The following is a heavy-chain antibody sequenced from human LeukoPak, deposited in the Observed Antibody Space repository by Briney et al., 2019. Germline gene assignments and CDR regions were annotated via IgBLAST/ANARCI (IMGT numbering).Heavy chain of an antibody. J-gene: IGHJ4*02. Sequence: ETLSLTCTVSGGSISSYYWSWVCQAPGKGLEWVSAISGSGGSTYYADSVKGRFTISRDNSKNTLYLQMNSLRAEDTAVYYCAKDTHIVARSADYWGQGTLVTVSS. CDR2: ISGSGGST. CDR3: AKDTHIVARSADY. D-gene: IGHD5-12*01. V-gene: IGHV3-23*01. CDR1: GGSISSYY.